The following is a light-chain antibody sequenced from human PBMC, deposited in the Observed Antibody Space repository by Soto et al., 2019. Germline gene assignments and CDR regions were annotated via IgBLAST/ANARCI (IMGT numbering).Light chain of an antibody. CDR2: DVR. CDR1: SSDVGSYNY. J-gene: IGLJ2*01. Sequence: QSVLTQPASVSGSPGQSITISCTGTSSDVGSYNYVSWYQQYPGKAPKLLIHDVRNRPSGVSDRFSGSKSGNTASLTISGLQAEDEADYYCNSFSSSSTPVLFGGGTKLTVL. V-gene: IGLV2-14*01. CDR3: NSFSSSSTPVL.